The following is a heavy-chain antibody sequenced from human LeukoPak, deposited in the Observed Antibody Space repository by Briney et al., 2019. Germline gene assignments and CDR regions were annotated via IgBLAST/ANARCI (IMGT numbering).Heavy chain of an antibody. CDR3: ARDATGDGDLES. CDR2: ISYDGSNK. D-gene: IGHD4-17*01. CDR1: GLTFRSYV. V-gene: IGHV3-30*04. Sequence: GGSLRLSCGASGLTFRSYVMHWVRQAPGKGLEWVAVISYDGSNKYYADSVKGRFTISRDNSKNTLYLQMNSLRSEDTALYYCARDATGDGDLESWGQGTLVTVSP. J-gene: IGHJ1*01.